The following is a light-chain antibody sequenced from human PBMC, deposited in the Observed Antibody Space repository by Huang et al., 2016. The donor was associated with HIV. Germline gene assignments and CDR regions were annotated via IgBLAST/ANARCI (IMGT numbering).Light chain of an antibody. CDR3: QQYGSSPRT. J-gene: IGKJ1*01. CDR1: QSVSSSY. V-gene: IGKV3-20*01. Sequence: IVLTQSPGTLSFSPGERATLSCRASQSVSSSYLAWYQQKPGQAPRLLIYGSSSRATGIPDRFIGSGSGTDFTLTINRLEPEDFAVYYCQQYGSSPRTFGQGTKVEIK. CDR2: GSS.